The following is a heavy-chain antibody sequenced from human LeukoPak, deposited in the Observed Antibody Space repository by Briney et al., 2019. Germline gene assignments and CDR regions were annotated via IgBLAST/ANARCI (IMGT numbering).Heavy chain of an antibody. CDR2: INHSGST. Sequence: MASETLSLTCAVYGGSFSGYYWSWIRQPPGKGLEWIGEINHSGSTNYNPSLKSRVTISVDTSKNQFSLKLSSVTAADTAVYYCARGLVRFSPGLRPIWLDPWGQGTLVTVSS. D-gene: IGHD3-3*01. J-gene: IGHJ5*02. CDR3: ARGLVRFSPGLRPIWLDP. V-gene: IGHV4-34*01. CDR1: GGSFSGYY.